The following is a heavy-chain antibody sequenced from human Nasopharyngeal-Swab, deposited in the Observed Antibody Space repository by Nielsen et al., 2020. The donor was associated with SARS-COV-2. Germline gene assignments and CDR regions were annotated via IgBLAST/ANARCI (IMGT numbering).Heavy chain of an antibody. J-gene: IGHJ4*02. V-gene: IGHV3-30*03. CDR1: GFTFSSYG. CDR2: ISYDGSNK. Sequence: GGSLRLSCAASGFTFSSYGMHWVRQAPGKGLEWVAVISYDGSNKYYADSVKGRFTISRDNSKNTLYLQMNSLRAEDTAVYYCARDSGFLEWLLLGYFDYWGQGTLVTVSS. D-gene: IGHD3-3*01. CDR3: ARDSGFLEWLLLGYFDY.